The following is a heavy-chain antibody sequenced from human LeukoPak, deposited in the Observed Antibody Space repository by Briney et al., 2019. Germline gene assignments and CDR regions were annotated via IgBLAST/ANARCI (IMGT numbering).Heavy chain of an antibody. CDR2: INPSGGST. CDR3: ARTGDSSGWYAWFDP. CDR1: GYTFTSYY. Sequence: ASVKVSCKASGYTFTSYYMHWVRQAPGQGLEWMGIINPSGGSTSYAQKFQGRVTMARDTSTSTVYMELSSLRSEDTAVYYCARTGDSSGWYAWFDPWGQGTLVAVSS. J-gene: IGHJ5*02. V-gene: IGHV1-46*01. D-gene: IGHD6-19*01.